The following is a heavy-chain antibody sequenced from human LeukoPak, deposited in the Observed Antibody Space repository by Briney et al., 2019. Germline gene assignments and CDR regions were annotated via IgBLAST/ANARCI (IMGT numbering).Heavy chain of an antibody. V-gene: IGHV3-7*01. CDR2: IKQDGSEK. Sequence: GGSLRLSCAASGFTFSSYWMSWVRQAPGKGLEWVANIKQDGSEKYYVDSVKGRFTISRDNAKNSLYLQMNSLRAEDTAVYYCARDPRGPTTYDSSARDSLDYWGQGTLVTVSS. CDR3: ARDPRGPTTYDSSARDSLDY. J-gene: IGHJ4*02. CDR1: GFTFSSYW. D-gene: IGHD3-22*01.